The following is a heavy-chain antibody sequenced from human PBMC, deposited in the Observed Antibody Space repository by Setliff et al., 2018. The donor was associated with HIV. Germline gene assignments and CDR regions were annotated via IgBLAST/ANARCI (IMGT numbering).Heavy chain of an antibody. CDR3: AKHFLLWSNAFHI. D-gene: IGHD2-21*01. CDR1: GFTFNYHA. CDR2: IYSGGST. J-gene: IGHJ3*02. V-gene: IGHV3-23*03. Sequence: PGGSLRLSCAASGFTFNYHAMTWVRQAPGKGLEWVSVIYSGGSTYYADSVKGRFTISRDNAKNTLYLQMNSLRAEDTAVYYCAKHFLLWSNAFHIWGQGTMVTVSS.